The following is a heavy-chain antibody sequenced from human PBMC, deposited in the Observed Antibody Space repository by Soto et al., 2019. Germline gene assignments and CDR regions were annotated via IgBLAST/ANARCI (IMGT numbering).Heavy chain of an antibody. Sequence: QVQLVQSGAEVKKPGASVKVSCKASGYTFTSYYMHWVRQAPGQGLEWMGIINPSGGSTSYAQKFQGRVTMTRDTSTSTVYMELSSLRSEDTAVYYCAREGLLRGLFLEWLVYLSMGMDVWGQGTTVTVSS. J-gene: IGHJ6*02. CDR3: AREGLLRGLFLEWLVYLSMGMDV. CDR2: INPSGGST. V-gene: IGHV1-46*01. CDR1: GYTFTSYY. D-gene: IGHD3-3*01.